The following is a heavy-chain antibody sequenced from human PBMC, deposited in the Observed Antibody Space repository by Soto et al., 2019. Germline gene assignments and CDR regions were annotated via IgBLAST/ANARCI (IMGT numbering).Heavy chain of an antibody. CDR3: ARDDPLNFYDGTFSYYAIDV. Sequence: QVQLVQSGAEVKKPGSSVKVSCKASGGTFSSHAISWVRQAPGQGLEWMGGIIPFIKAANYAQKFQGRVTITADDSTSTAYMDLYSLRSEDTAVYYCARDDPLNFYDGTFSYYAIDVWGQGTTVTVSS. D-gene: IGHD3-16*01. CDR2: IIPFIKAA. CDR1: GGTFSSHA. V-gene: IGHV1-69*01. J-gene: IGHJ6*02.